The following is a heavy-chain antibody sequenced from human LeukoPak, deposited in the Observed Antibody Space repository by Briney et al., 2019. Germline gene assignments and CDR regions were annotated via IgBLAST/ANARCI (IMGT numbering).Heavy chain of an antibody. Sequence: GGSLRLSCAASGSTFSSYAMHWVRQAPGKGLEWAAVISYDGSNKYYADSVKGRFTISRDNSKNTLYLQMNSLRPEDTALYYCARGGIYYGSGSYSYFEYWGQGTLVTVSS. D-gene: IGHD3-10*01. CDR3: ARGGIYYGSGSYSYFEY. CDR1: GSTFSSYA. J-gene: IGHJ4*02. V-gene: IGHV3-30-3*01. CDR2: ISYDGSNK.